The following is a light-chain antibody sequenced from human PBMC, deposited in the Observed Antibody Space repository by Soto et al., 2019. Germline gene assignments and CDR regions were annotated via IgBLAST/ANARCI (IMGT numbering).Light chain of an antibody. CDR3: QHTYTSPPWT. CDR1: QSISRY. Sequence: DIQMTQSPSSVSASAGGRVTISCRASQSISRYLNWYQQKPGKAPKLLIYAASNLQSGVPSRFSGSGSETDFTLTISSLQPEDFATYYCQHTYTSPPWTFGQGTKVDIK. J-gene: IGKJ1*01. CDR2: AAS. V-gene: IGKV1-39*01.